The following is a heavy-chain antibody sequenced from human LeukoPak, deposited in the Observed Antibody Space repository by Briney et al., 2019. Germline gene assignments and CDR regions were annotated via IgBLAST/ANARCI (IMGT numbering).Heavy chain of an antibody. Sequence: PSETLSLTSTVSGGSISSYYWSWIRQPAGKGLEWIGRIYTSGSTNYNPSLKSRVTMSVDTSKNQFSLKLSSVTDADTAVYYCARDSPRYCSGGSCYSYMSAFDIWGQGTMVTVSS. D-gene: IGHD2-15*01. V-gene: IGHV4-4*07. J-gene: IGHJ3*02. CDR3: ARDSPRYCSGGSCYSYMSAFDI. CDR2: IYTSGST. CDR1: GGSISSYY.